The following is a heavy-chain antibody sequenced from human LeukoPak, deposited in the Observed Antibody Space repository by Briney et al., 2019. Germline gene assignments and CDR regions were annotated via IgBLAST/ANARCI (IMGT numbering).Heavy chain of an antibody. CDR3: ARVAEYCSSTSCYYYYHYMDV. CDR2: IYYSGST. Sequence: SETLSLTCTVSGGSISSYYWSWIRQPPGKGLEWIGYIYYSGSTNYNPSLKSRVTISVDTSKNQFSLKLSSVTAADTAVYYCARVAEYCSSTSCYYYYHYMDVWGKGTTVTVSS. V-gene: IGHV4-59*01. CDR1: GGSISSYY. J-gene: IGHJ6*03. D-gene: IGHD2-2*01.